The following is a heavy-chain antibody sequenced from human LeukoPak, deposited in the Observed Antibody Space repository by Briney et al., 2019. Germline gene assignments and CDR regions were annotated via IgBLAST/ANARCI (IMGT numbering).Heavy chain of an antibody. D-gene: IGHD3-10*01. V-gene: IGHV1-2*02. CDR1: GYTFTDYY. Sequence: ASVKVSCKASGYTFTDYYVYWVRQAPGQGLEWMGWINPNSGDTNYAQKFQGRVTMTRDTSISTAYMELSSLRSEDTAVYYCAAVPMVSYYYYYYMDVWGKGTTVTVSS. J-gene: IGHJ6*03. CDR3: AAVPMVSYYYYYYMDV. CDR2: INPNSGDT.